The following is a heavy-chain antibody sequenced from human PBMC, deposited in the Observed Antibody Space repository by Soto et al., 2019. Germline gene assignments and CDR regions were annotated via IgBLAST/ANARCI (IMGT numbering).Heavy chain of an antibody. CDR3: AKEMGFCTTTSCHAGPLYYYMDV. D-gene: IGHD2-2*01. Sequence: SETLSLTCPVSGGSISSYHSTWIRQHPGKGLEWIGDIYNSGSTNYNPSLKSRLTISVDTSNNHFSLRLSSVTAADTAVYYCAKEMGFCTTTSCHAGPLYYYMDVWGKGTTVTVSS. CDR1: GGSISSYH. J-gene: IGHJ6*03. CDR2: IYNSGST. V-gene: IGHV4-59*01.